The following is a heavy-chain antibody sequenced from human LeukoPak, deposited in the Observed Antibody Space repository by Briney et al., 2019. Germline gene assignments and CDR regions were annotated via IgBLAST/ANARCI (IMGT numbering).Heavy chain of an antibody. CDR3: AKPDRDDFWSGSYDY. CDR1: GVTVSNNY. J-gene: IGHJ4*02. V-gene: IGHV3-66*04. Sequence: GGSLRLSCAASGVTVSNNYTNWVRQAPGKGLEWVSLIFSNGDTHYADSVKGRFTISRDNSKNTLYLQMNSLRAEDTAVYYCAKPDRDDFWSGSYDYWGQGTLVTVSS. D-gene: IGHD3-3*01. CDR2: IFSNGDT.